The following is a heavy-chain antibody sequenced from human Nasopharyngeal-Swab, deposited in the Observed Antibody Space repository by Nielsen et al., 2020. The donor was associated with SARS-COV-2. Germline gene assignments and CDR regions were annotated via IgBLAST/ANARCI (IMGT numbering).Heavy chain of an antibody. J-gene: IGHJ6*03. CDR1: GYTFTSYG. V-gene: IGHV1-69*13. CDR3: ARAPIVATIFGYYYYYMDV. D-gene: IGHD5-12*01. CDR2: IIPIFGTA. Sequence: SVKVSCKASGYTFTSYGISWVRQAPGQGLEWMGGIIPIFGTANYAQKFQGRVTITADESTSTAYMELSSLRSEDTAVYYCARAPIVATIFGYYYYYMDVWGKGTTVTVSS.